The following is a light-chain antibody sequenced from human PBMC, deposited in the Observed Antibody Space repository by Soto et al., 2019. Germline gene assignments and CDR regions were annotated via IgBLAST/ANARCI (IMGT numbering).Light chain of an antibody. CDR3: SSYASSSTLYV. V-gene: IGLV2-14*03. CDR1: SSDVGGYNY. J-gene: IGLJ1*01. Sequence: QSALTQPASVSGSPGQSITISCTGNSSDVGGYNYVSWYQQHPGKAPKLMIYHVSNRPSGVSNRFSGSKSGNTASLTISGLQAEAEADYYCSSYASSSTLYVFGAGTKLTVL. CDR2: HVS.